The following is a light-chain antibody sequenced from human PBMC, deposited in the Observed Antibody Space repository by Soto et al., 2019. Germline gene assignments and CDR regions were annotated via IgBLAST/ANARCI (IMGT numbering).Light chain of an antibody. CDR3: QQSNNWPQT. Sequence: EIVMTQSPATLSVSPGERATLSCRASQSVSSNLAWYQQKPGQAPRLLIYGASTRATGIPARFSGSGSGTEFTLTISSLQSEDFAVYYCQQSNNWPQTFDQGTNVEIK. CDR1: QSVSSN. J-gene: IGKJ1*01. CDR2: GAS. V-gene: IGKV3-15*01.